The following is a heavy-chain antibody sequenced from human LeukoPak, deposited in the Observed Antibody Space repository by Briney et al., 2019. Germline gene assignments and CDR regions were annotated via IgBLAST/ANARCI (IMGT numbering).Heavy chain of an antibody. CDR2: INPNSGGT. V-gene: IGHV1-2*02. Sequence: ASVKVSCKASGYTFTGYYMHWVRQAPGQGLEWMGWINPNSGGTNYARKFQGRVTMTRDTSISTAYMELSRLRSDDTAVYYCARDYCSSTSCYPSWFDPWGQGTLVTVSS. D-gene: IGHD2-2*01. CDR3: ARDYCSSTSCYPSWFDP. J-gene: IGHJ5*02. CDR1: GYTFTGYY.